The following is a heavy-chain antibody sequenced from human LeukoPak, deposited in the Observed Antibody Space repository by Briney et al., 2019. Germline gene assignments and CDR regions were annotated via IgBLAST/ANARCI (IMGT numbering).Heavy chain of an antibody. V-gene: IGHV3-30*02. J-gene: IGHJ6*03. Sequence: GGSLRLSCVASGFTFRNYGIHWVRQAPGKGLEWVAFIRYDGSNEYYADSVRGRFTISRDNSKNTLYLQMNSLRAEDTAVYFCAKGSKAVLFTRDHYMDVWGKGTTVTVSS. D-gene: IGHD6-19*01. CDR2: IRYDGSNE. CDR1: GFTFRNYG. CDR3: AKGSKAVLFTRDHYMDV.